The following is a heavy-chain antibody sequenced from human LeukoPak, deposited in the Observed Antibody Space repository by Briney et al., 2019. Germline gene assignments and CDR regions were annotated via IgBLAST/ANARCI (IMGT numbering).Heavy chain of an antibody. CDR1: GFTFAGYA. CDR2: IKQDGSEK. D-gene: IGHD2-2*01. J-gene: IGHJ4*02. CDR3: ARDLSPVVPAAIDYFDY. V-gene: IGHV3-7*01. Sequence: GVSLRLSCAASGFTFAGYAMTWVRQAPGKGLEWVANIKQDGSEKYYVDSVKGRFTISRDNAKNSLYLQMNSLRAEDTAVYYCARDLSPVVPAAIDYFDYWGQGTLVTVSS.